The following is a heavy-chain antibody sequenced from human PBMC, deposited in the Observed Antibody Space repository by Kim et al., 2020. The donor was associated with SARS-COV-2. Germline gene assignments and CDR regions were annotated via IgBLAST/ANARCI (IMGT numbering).Heavy chain of an antibody. CDR2: INTNTGNP. J-gene: IGHJ5*02. D-gene: IGHD6-13*01. Sequence: ASVKVSCKASGYTFTSYAMNWVRQAPGQGLEWMGWINTNTGNPTYAQGFTGRFVFSLDTSVSTAYLQISSLKAEDTAVYYCARVWGQISSWYGNWFDPWGQGTLVTVSS. V-gene: IGHV7-4-1*02. CDR1: GYTFTSYA. CDR3: ARVWGQISSWYGNWFDP.